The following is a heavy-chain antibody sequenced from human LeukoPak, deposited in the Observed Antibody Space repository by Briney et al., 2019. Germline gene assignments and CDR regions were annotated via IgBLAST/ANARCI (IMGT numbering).Heavy chain of an antibody. CDR2: ISSSSSYI. D-gene: IGHD6-13*01. V-gene: IGHV3-21*01. CDR3: ARPPPYSSSWYRGYYYGMDV. Sequence: PGGSLRLSCAASGFTFSSYSMNWVRQAPGKGLEWVSSISSSSSYIYYADSVKGRFTISRDNAKNSLYLQMNSLRAEDTAVYYCARPPPYSSSWYRGYYYGMDVWGQGTLVTVSS. J-gene: IGHJ6*02. CDR1: GFTFSSYS.